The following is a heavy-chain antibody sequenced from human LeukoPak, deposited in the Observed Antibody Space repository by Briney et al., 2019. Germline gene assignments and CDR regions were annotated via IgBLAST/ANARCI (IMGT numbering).Heavy chain of an antibody. J-gene: IGHJ4*02. V-gene: IGHV4-39*07. Sequence: KPSETLSLTCTVSGGSISSSSYYWGWIRQPPGKGLEWIGEINHSGSTNYNPSLKSRVTISVDTSKNQFSLKLSSVTAADTAVYYCARGLLRWNYVDYWGQGTLVTVSS. CDR2: INHSGST. D-gene: IGHD2-21*01. CDR3: ARGLLRWNYVDY. CDR1: GGSISSSSYY.